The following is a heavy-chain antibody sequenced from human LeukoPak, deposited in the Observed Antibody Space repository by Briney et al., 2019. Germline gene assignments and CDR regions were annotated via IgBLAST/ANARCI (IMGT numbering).Heavy chain of an antibody. CDR1: GGSIRTSGYY. D-gene: IGHD6-19*01. V-gene: IGHV4-39*07. CDR3: ARGYSSGWYAN. CDR2: IYYTGST. J-gene: IGHJ4*02. Sequence: KPSETLSLTCPVSGGSIRTSGYYCGWIRQPPGKGLEWIATIYYTGSTYYNPSLKSRVAISVDTSKNQFSLKLSSVTAADTAVYNCARGYSSGWYANWGQGTLVTVSS.